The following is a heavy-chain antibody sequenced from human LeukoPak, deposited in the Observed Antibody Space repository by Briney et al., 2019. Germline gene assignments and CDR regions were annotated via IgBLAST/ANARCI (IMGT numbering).Heavy chain of an antibody. J-gene: IGHJ3*02. D-gene: IGHD5-18*01. CDR2: IYYSGSS. CDR3: ARAVDTAMVRSAFDI. Sequence: PSETLSPTCTVSGGSISSYYWSWIRQPPGKGLEWIGYIYYSGSSNYNPSLKSRVTISVDTSKNQFSLKLSSVTAADTAVYYCARAVDTAMVRSAFDIWGQGTMVTVSS. CDR1: GGSISSYY. V-gene: IGHV4-59*08.